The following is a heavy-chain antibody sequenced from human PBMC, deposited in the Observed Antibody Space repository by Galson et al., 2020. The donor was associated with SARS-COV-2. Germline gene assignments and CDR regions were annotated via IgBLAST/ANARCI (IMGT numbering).Heavy chain of an antibody. Sequence: ASVKVSCKTSGYTFIAYGITWVRQAPGQGLEWMGWIHPHNGNTNYAQKFQGRVTMTTDTSTSTVNMELRNLRSDDTAIYYCARVYGDYEGEDNNWFDPWGQGTLVTVSS. CDR2: IHPHNGNT. CDR1: GYTFIAYG. J-gene: IGHJ5*02. V-gene: IGHV1-18*01. D-gene: IGHD4-17*01. CDR3: ARVYGDYEGEDNNWFDP.